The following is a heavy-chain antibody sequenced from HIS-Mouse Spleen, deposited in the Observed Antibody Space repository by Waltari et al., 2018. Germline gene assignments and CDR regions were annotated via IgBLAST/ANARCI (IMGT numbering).Heavy chain of an antibody. CDR3: ASQIGGSIAVPEDAFDI. V-gene: IGHV4-39*01. CDR2: IYYSGST. D-gene: IGHD6-19*01. CDR1: GGSISSSSYY. J-gene: IGHJ3*02. Sequence: QLQLQESGPGLVKPSETLSLTCTVSGGSISSSSYYWGWIRQPPGKGLEWIGSIYYSGSTYYNPSLKSRVTISVETSKNQFSLKLSSVAAADTAVYYCASQIGGSIAVPEDAFDIWGQGTMVTVSS.